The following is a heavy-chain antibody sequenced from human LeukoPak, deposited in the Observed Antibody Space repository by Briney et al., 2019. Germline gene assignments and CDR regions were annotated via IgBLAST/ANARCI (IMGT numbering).Heavy chain of an antibody. Sequence: GGSLRLSCAASGFTFSSYWMSWVRQAPGKGLEWVATIRQDGSQKYYVDSVKGRFTVSRDNAKNSLYLQMNSLRAEDTAVYYCARESGSVTSEVDFDYWGQGTLVTVSS. J-gene: IGHJ4*02. CDR2: IRQDGSQK. CDR1: GFTFSSYW. CDR3: ARESGSVTSEVDFDY. D-gene: IGHD4-17*01. V-gene: IGHV3-7*01.